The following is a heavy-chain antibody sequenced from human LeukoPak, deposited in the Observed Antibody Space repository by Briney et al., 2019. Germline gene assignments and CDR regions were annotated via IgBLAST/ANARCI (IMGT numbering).Heavy chain of an antibody. CDR3: ARCQLVVAASLCDY. Sequence: ASVKVSCKAFGYSFTSYHIHWVRQAPGQGLEWMGWINPNSGGSNYAQKFQGRVTMTRDTSISTAYLDLSRLRSDDTAVYYCARCQLVVAASLCDYWGQGALVTVSS. J-gene: IGHJ4*02. CDR1: GYSFTSYH. D-gene: IGHD2-15*01. CDR2: INPNSGGS. V-gene: IGHV1-2*02.